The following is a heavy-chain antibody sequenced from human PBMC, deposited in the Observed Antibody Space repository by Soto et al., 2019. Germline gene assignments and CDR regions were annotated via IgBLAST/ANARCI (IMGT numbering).Heavy chain of an antibody. J-gene: IGHJ6*02. Sequence: QVQLVESGGGVVQPGRSLRLSCAASGFTFSSYGMHWVRQAPGKGLEWVAVIWYGGSNKYYADSVKGRFTISRDNSKNTLYLQMNSLRAEDTAVYYCARDRQWLARGGMDVWGQGTTVTVSS. CDR3: ARDRQWLARGGMDV. D-gene: IGHD6-19*01. V-gene: IGHV3-33*01. CDR1: GFTFSSYG. CDR2: IWYGGSNK.